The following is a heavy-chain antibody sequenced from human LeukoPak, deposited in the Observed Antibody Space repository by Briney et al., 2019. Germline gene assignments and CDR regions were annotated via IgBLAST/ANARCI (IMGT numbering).Heavy chain of an antibody. J-gene: IGHJ4*02. CDR3: ARVGPEQLGDY. V-gene: IGHV1-18*04. Sequence: ASVKVSCKASGYTFTGYYMHWVRQAPGQGLEWMGWISAYNGNTSYAQKLQGRVTMTTDTSTSTAYMELRSLRSDDTAVYYCARVGPEQLGDYWGQGTLVTVSS. CDR1: GYTFTGYY. D-gene: IGHD6-6*01. CDR2: ISAYNGNT.